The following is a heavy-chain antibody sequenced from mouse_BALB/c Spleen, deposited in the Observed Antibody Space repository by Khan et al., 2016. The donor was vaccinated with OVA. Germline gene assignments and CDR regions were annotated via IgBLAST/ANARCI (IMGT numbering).Heavy chain of an antibody. Sequence: EVQLQESGPGLVKPSQSLSLTCTVTGYSITSDYAWNWIRQFPGNKLEWMGFIRYSGNTNYNPSLKSRISITRDTSKNQFFLQLNSVTTEDTATYYCARVYREDFDYWGQGTTLTVSS. CDR2: IRYSGNT. J-gene: IGHJ2*01. D-gene: IGHD1-1*01. CDR1: GYSITSDYA. V-gene: IGHV3-2*02. CDR3: ARVYREDFDY.